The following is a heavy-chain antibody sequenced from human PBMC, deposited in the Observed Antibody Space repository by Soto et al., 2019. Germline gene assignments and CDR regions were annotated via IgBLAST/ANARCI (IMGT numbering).Heavy chain of an antibody. CDR1: GFSLSTSGVG. CDR2: IYWDDDK. D-gene: IGHD1-1*01. Sequence: QITLKESGPTRVKPTQTLTLTCTFSGFSLSTSGVGVGWIRQPPGKALERLALIYWDDDKRYSPSLKNRLTITNDTSKNQVVLTMTHMDPVDTATYYCAHRAGLQGNWNGGYFDFWGQGALVTVSS. V-gene: IGHV2-5*02. J-gene: IGHJ4*02. CDR3: AHRAGLQGNWNGGYFDF.